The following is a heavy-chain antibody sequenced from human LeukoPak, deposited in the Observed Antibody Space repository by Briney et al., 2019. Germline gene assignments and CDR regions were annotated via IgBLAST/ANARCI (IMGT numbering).Heavy chain of an antibody. D-gene: IGHD5-12*01. V-gene: IGHV1-2*02. J-gene: IGHJ6*02. CDR2: INPNSGGT. CDR3: ARARGATWAEYYYYGMDV. CDR1: GYTFTGYY. Sequence: ALVKVSCKASGYTFTGYYMHWVRQAPGQGLEWMGWINPNSGGTNYAQKFQGRVTMTRDTSISTAYMELSRLRSDDTAVYYCARARGATWAEYYYYGMDVWGQGTTVTVSS.